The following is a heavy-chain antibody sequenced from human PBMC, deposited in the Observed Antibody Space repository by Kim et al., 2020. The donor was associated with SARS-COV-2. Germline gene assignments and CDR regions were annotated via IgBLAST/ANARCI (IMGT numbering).Heavy chain of an antibody. V-gene: IGHV3-53*01. J-gene: IGHJ6*02. CDR1: AISVSSSD. Sequence: GGSLRLSCAASAISVSSSDMGWVRQAPGKRLEWVSLIYNGDNTVYTDSVKGRFTISRDKSTNTLHLHMNSLRAEDAAVYYCARDGRRGSMDVWGPGTTVTVSS. CDR2: IYNGDNT. CDR3: ARDGRRGSMDV.